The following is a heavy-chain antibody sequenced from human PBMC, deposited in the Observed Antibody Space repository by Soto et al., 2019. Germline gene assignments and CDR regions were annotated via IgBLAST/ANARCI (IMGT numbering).Heavy chain of an antibody. CDR1: GYMFVTYG. V-gene: IGHV1-18*01. CDR2: ISAYNGNT. J-gene: IGHJ4*02. CDR3: ARDLDGSGSYYPDY. Sequence: QVQLVQSGAEVKKPGASVKVSCKASGYMFVTYGINWVRQAPGQGLEWMGWISAYNGNTKYAQNLQGRVTMTTDASTSTAYMEMRSLRSDDTAVYYCARDLDGSGSYYPDYWGPGTLVTVSS. D-gene: IGHD3-10*01.